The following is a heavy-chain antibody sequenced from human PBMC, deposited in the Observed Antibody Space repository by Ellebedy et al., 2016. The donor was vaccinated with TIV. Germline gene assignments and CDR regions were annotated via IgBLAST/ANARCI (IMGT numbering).Heavy chain of an antibody. J-gene: IGHJ4*02. CDR2: LGTGGDA. D-gene: IGHD3-22*01. V-gene: IGHV3-23*01. Sequence: GGSLRLSCAASGFTFSNYAMNWVRQAPGRGLEWVSTLGTGGDAYYVDSVKGRFIISRDNSKNTLYLQMNTLRADDTAVYYCAINLPGGYYDYWGQGTLVTVSS. CDR1: GFTFSNYA. CDR3: AINLPGGYYDY.